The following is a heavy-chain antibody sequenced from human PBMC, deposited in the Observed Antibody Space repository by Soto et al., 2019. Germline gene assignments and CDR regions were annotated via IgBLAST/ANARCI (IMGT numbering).Heavy chain of an antibody. Sequence: QLQLQESGPGLVKPSETLSLTCTVSGGSISSSSYYWGWIRQPPGKGLEWIGSIYYSGSTYYNPSVKSRVTISVDTSKNQFSLKLSSVTAADTAVYYCARRRRTTMQWLFRGYFDLWGRGTLVTVSS. CDR3: ARRRRTTMQWLFRGYFDL. J-gene: IGHJ2*01. CDR1: GGSISSSSYY. V-gene: IGHV4-39*01. CDR2: IYYSGST. D-gene: IGHD6-19*01.